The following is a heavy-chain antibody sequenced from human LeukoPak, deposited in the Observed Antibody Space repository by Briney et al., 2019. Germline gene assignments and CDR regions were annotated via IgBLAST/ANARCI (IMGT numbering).Heavy chain of an antibody. J-gene: IGHJ4*02. CDR3: ARLNYYGFDY. CDR1: GGSFSGYY. Sequence: SETLSLTCAVYGGSFSGYYWSWIRQPPGKGLEWIGEINHSGSTNYNPSLKSRVTISVDTSKNQFSLKLSPVTAADTAVYYCARLNYYGFDYWGQGTLVTFSS. V-gene: IGHV4-34*01. D-gene: IGHD1-26*01. CDR2: INHSGST.